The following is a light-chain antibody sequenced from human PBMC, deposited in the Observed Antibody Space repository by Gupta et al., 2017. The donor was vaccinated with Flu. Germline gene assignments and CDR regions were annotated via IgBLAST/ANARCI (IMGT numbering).Light chain of an antibody. CDR1: SSNIGSNY. CDR2: VNN. Sequence: SVLTQPPSASGTPGQRVTISCSGSSSNIGSNYLYWYQQLPGTAPNLLIYVNNQRHSGVPDRFSGSKSGTSASLAIIGLRAEDEADYYCAAWDDSLSGRVFGGGTKLTVL. V-gene: IGLV1-47*01. J-gene: IGLJ3*02. CDR3: AAWDDSLSGRV.